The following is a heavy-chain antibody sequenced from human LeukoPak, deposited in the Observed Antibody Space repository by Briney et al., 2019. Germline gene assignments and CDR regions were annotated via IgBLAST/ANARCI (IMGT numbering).Heavy chain of an antibody. CDR2: IYHSGSI. D-gene: IGHD3-22*01. V-gene: IGHV4-30-2*01. Sequence: PSQTLSLTCAVSGGSISSGGYSWSWIRQPPGRGLEWNGYIYHSGSIYYNPSLKSRVTISVDSSKHQFYLKLSSVTAADTAVYYCARGDYYDSSGYAYWGQGTLVTVSS. J-gene: IGHJ4*02. CDR1: GGSISSGGYS. CDR3: ARGDYYDSSGYAY.